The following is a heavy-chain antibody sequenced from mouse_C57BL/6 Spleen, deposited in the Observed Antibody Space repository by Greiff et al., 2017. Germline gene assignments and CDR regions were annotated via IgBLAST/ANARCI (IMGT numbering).Heavy chain of an antibody. CDR2: INYDGSST. Sequence: EVKLQEFEGGLVQPGSSMKLSCTASGFTFSDYYMAWVRQVPEKGLEWVANINYDGSSTYYLASLKSRFIISRDNAKNILYLQMSSLKSEDTATYYCARDSNYVPYAMDYWGQGTSVTVSS. CDR3: ARDSNYVPYAMDY. J-gene: IGHJ4*01. D-gene: IGHD2-5*01. CDR1: GFTFSDYY. V-gene: IGHV5-16*01.